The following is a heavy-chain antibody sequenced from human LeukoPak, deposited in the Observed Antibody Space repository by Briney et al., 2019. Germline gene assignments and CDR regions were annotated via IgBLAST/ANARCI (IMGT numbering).Heavy chain of an antibody. CDR1: GYTLTELS. V-gene: IGHV1-24*01. CDR3: ARGQGWFGFV. CDR2: FDPEEGER. J-gene: IGHJ6*02. D-gene: IGHD3-10*01. Sequence: GSVKVSCKVSGYTLTELSMHWVRQAPGKGLEWMGGFDPEEGERMYAQKFQGRVTMTRNTSISTAYMELSSLRSEDTAVYYCARGQGWFGFVWGQGTTVTVSS.